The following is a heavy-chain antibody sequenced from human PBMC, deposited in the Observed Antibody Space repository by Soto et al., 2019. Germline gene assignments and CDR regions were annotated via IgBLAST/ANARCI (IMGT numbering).Heavy chain of an antibody. D-gene: IGHD1-20*01. CDR3: ASSAYNQPYYYGMDV. J-gene: IGHJ6*02. V-gene: IGHV5-51*01. Sequence: GESLKISCKGSGYSFTSYWIGWVRQMPGKGLEWMGIIYPGDSDTRYSPSFQGQVTISADKSISTAYLQWSSLKASDTAMCYCASSAYNQPYYYGMDVWGQGTTVTVSS. CDR1: GYSFTSYW. CDR2: IYPGDSDT.